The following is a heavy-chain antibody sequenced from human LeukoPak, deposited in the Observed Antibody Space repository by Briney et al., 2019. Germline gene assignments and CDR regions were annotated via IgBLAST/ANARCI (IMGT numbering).Heavy chain of an antibody. CDR3: ARSMVRGVITYFDY. Sequence: GGSLRLSCAASGFIFKTYSMNWVRQAPGKGLEWVAVIWYDGSNKYYADSVKGRFTISRDNSKNTLYLQMNSLRAEDTAVYYCARSMVRGVITYFDYWGQGTLVTVPT. CDR2: IWYDGSNK. D-gene: IGHD3-10*01. V-gene: IGHV3-33*08. J-gene: IGHJ4*02. CDR1: GFIFKTYS.